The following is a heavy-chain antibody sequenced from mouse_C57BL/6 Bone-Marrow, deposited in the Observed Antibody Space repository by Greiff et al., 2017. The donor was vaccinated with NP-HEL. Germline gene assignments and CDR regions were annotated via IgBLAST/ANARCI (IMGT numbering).Heavy chain of an antibody. CDR1: GYTFTDYY. CDR3: SRATVGGPYYAMDY. J-gene: IGHJ4*01. V-gene: IGHV1-19*01. CDR2: INPYNGGT. D-gene: IGHD1-1*01. Sequence: VQLQQSGPVLVKPGASVKMSCKASGYTFTDYYMNWVKQSHGKSLEWIGVINPYNGGTSYNQKFKGKATLTVDKSSSTAYMELNSLTSEDSAVYYCSRATVGGPYYAMDYWGQGTSVTVAS.